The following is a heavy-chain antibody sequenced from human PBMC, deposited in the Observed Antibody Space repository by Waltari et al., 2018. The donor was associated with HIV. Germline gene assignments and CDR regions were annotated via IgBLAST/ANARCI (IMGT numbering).Heavy chain of an antibody. CDR1: GFTFGNAW. Sequence: EVQLVESGGGLVKHGGALRLSCAASGFTFGNAWMTWVRQAPGKGLEWVGRSKSGTEGGTTDYAAPVKGRFTISRDDSKNTLYLQMNSLKHEDTAVYYCTTDPPPYYYDTSGEGYWGQGTLVTVSS. V-gene: IGHV3-15*01. CDR3: TTDPPPYYYDTSGEGY. D-gene: IGHD3-22*01. J-gene: IGHJ4*02. CDR2: SKSGTEGGTT.